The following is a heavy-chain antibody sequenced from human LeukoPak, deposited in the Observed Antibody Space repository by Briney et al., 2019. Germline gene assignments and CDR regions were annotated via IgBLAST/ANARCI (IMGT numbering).Heavy chain of an antibody. J-gene: IGHJ6*03. CDR2: IIPIFGTA. CDR3: ARRGGSSSGNYYYYYMDV. Sequence: SVKVSCKASGGTFSSYAISWARQDPGRGLEWMGGIIPIFGTANYAQKFQGRVTITADESTSTAYMELSSLRSEDTAVYYCARRGGSSSGNYYYYYMDVWGKGTTVTVSS. V-gene: IGHV1-69*01. CDR1: GGTFSSYA. D-gene: IGHD6-6*01.